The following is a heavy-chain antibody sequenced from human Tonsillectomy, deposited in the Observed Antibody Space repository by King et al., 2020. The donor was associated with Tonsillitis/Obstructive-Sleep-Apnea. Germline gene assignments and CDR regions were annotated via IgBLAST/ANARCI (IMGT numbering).Heavy chain of an antibody. J-gene: IGHJ4*02. CDR2: INHSGST. CDR1: GGSFSDYD. Sequence: VKLPQWGAGLLKPSETLSLTCAVYGGSFSDYDWSWIRQPPGKGLEWIGEINHSGSTNYNPSLKSRVTISVDTSKNQFSLKLSSVTAADTAVYYCARDTYYYYGSGSYYRNLFDYWGQGTLVTVSS. V-gene: IGHV4-34*01. D-gene: IGHD3-10*01. CDR3: ARDTYYYYGSGSYYRNLFDY.